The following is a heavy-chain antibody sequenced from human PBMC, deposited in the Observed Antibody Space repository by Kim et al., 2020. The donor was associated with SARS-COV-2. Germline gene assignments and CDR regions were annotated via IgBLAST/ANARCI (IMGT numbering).Heavy chain of an antibody. Sequence: SETLSLTCTVSGGSISSGGYYWSRNRQHPGKGLEWIGYIYYSGSTYYNPSLKSRVTISVDTTKNQFSLKLSSVTAADTAVYYCASSIRVFVFCSSTSCYFDYYYGMDVWGQGTTVTVSS. CDR3: ASSIRVFVFCSSTSCYFDYYYGMDV. V-gene: IGHV4-31*03. J-gene: IGHJ6*02. D-gene: IGHD2-2*01. CDR2: IYYSGST. CDR1: GGSISSGGYY.